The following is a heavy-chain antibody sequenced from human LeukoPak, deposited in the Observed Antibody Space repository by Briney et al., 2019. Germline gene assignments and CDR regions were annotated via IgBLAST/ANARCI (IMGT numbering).Heavy chain of an antibody. CDR3: ARDSQQQLVRGDAFDI. J-gene: IGHJ3*02. CDR2: ISSSSSYI. D-gene: IGHD6-13*01. CDR1: GFTFSSCS. Sequence: GGSLRLSCAASGFTFSSCSMNWVRQAPGKGLEWVSSISSSSSYIYYADSVKGRFTISRDNAKNSLYLQMNSLRAEDTAVYYCARDSQQQLVRGDAFDIWGQGTMVTVSS. V-gene: IGHV3-21*01.